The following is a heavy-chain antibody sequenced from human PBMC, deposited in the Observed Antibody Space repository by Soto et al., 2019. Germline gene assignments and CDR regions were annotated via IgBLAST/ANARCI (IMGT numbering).Heavy chain of an antibody. CDR2: IIPIFGTA. V-gene: IGHV1-69*13. Sequence: AASVKVSCKASGGTFSSYAISWVRQAPGQGLEWMGGIIPIFGTANYAQKFQGRVTITADESTSTAYMELSSLRSEDTAVYYCARGYYDSSGYYLGVLGYWGQGTLVTVSS. CDR3: ARGYYDSSGYYLGVLGY. CDR1: GGTFSSYA. J-gene: IGHJ4*02. D-gene: IGHD3-22*01.